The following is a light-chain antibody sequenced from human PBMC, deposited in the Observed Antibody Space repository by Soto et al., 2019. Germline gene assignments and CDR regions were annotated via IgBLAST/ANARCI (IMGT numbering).Light chain of an antibody. V-gene: IGKV1-5*03. CDR3: QQYNSYPWT. CDR2: KAS. J-gene: IGKJ1*01. CDR1: QSISNW. Sequence: DIQMTQSPSPLSASVGDRITITCRASQSISNWLAWYQQKPGKAPNLLIYKASSLESGVPSRFSGSGSGTEFTLTLSSLQPDDFATYYCQQYNSYPWTFGQGTKVEIK.